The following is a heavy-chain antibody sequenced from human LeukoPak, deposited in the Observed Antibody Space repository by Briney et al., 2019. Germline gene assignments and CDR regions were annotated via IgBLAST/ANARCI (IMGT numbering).Heavy chain of an antibody. J-gene: IGHJ5*02. D-gene: IGHD5-18*01. CDR2: ISSSSSTI. Sequence: GGSLRLSCGGTGFTFSTYSMNWVRQAPGKGLEWVSYISSSSSTIYYADSVKGRFTISRDNAKNSLYLQMNSLRAEDTAVYYCARGEDTAMVTGGYNWFDPWGQGTLITVSS. CDR1: GFTFSTYS. V-gene: IGHV3-48*01. CDR3: ARGEDTAMVTGGYNWFDP.